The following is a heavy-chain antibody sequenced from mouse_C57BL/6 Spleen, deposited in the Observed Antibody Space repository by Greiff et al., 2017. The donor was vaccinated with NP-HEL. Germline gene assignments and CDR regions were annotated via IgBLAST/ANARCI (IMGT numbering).Heavy chain of an antibody. CDR3: ASFGLLGAMDY. D-gene: IGHD2-10*01. J-gene: IGHJ4*01. V-gene: IGHV1-72*01. CDR1: GYTFTSYW. Sequence: QVQLQQPGAELVKPGASVKLSCKASGYTFTSYWMHWVKQRPGRGLEWIGGMDPNSGGTKYNEKFKSKATLTVDKPSSTAYMQLSSLTSEDSAVYYCASFGLLGAMDYWGQGTSVTVSS. CDR2: MDPNSGGT.